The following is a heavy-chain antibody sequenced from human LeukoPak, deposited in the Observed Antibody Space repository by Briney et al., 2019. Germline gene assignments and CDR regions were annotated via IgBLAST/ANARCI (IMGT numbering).Heavy chain of an antibody. CDR1: GGSISSSSYY. J-gene: IGHJ3*02. V-gene: IGHV4-39*07. CDR3: AREVGAPRGAFDI. D-gene: IGHD1-26*01. CDR2: IYYSGST. Sequence: PSETLSLTCTVSGGSISSSSYYWGWIRQPPGKGLEWIGSIYYSGSTYYSPSVKSRVTISVDKSKNQFSLKLSSVTAADTAVYYCAREVGAPRGAFDIWGQGTMVTVSS.